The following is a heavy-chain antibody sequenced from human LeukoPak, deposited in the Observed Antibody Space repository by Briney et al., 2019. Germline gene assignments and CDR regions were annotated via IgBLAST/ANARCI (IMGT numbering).Heavy chain of an antibody. Sequence: SETLSLSCTVSGGSITRHSWSWIRQPPGKGLEWIGYIFYSGHTNYNPSLRSRITISVDTSKTQFYLRLTSVTAADTAVYYCARDMDRRSSPGSWFDPWGQGTLVTVSS. CDR2: IFYSGHT. CDR3: ARDMDRRSSPGSWFDP. CDR1: GGSITRHS. J-gene: IGHJ5*02. D-gene: IGHD2-2*03. V-gene: IGHV4-59*11.